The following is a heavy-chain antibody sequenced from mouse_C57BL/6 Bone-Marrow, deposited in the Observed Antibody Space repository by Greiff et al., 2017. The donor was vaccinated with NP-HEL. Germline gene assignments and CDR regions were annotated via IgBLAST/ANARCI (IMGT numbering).Heavy chain of an antibody. D-gene: IGHD3-3*01. V-gene: IGHV1-80*01. Sequence: QVQLQQSGAELLKPGASVKISCKASGYAFSSYWMNWVKQRPGKGLEWIGQIYPGDGDTNYNGKFEGKATLTADKSSSTAYMQLSSLTSEDSAVYFCARGGQPYYAMDYWGQGTSVTVSS. CDR3: ARGGQPYYAMDY. CDR1: GYAFSSYW. CDR2: IYPGDGDT. J-gene: IGHJ4*01.